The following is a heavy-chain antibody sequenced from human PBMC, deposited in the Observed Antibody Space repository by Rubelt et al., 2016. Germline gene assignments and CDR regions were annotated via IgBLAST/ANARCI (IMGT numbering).Heavy chain of an antibody. CDR1: GGTFSSYA. V-gene: IGHV1-69*09. J-gene: IGHJ4*02. D-gene: IGHD6-13*01. CDR3: ARNPGPNLVLGY. Sequence: QVQLVQSGAEVKKPGSSVKVSCKASGGTFSSYAISWVRQAPGQGLEWMGRIIPILGFGLANYCRRCQGRFTITAEKSTSTAYMGLSSLRSEDTAVYYCARNPGPNLVLGYWGQGTLVTVSS. CDR2: IIPILGFGLA.